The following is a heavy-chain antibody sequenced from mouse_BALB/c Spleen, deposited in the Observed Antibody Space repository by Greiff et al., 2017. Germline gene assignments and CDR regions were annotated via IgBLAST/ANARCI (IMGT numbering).Heavy chain of an antibody. CDR3: ARSSITTATNGNFDV. D-gene: IGHD1-2*01. CDR2: IYPGDGDT. J-gene: IGHJ1*01. CDR1: GYAFSSSW. Sequence: QVQLQQSGPELVKPGASVKISCKASGYAFSSSWMNWVKQRPGQGLEWIGRIYPGDGDTNYNGKFKGKATLTADKSSSTAYMQLSSLTSVDSAVYFCARSSITTATNGNFDVWGAGTTVTVSS. V-gene: IGHV1-82*01.